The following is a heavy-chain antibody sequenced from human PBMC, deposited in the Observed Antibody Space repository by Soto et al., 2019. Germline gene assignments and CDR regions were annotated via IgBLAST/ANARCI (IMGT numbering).Heavy chain of an antibody. CDR3: AMGIGGSYRPRRTSYWYFDL. CDR1: GYTFTSYY. Sequence: QVQLVQSGAEVKKPGASVKVSCKASGYTFTSYYMHWVRQAPGQGLEWMGIINPSGGSTSYAQKFQGGVTMTRDTSTSTVYMELSSLRSEDTAVYYCAMGIGGSYRPRRTSYWYFDLWGRGTLVTVSS. J-gene: IGHJ2*01. CDR2: INPSGGST. V-gene: IGHV1-46*03. D-gene: IGHD3-16*02.